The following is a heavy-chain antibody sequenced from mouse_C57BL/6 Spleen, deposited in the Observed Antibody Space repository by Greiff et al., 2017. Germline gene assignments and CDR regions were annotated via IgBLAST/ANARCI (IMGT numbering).Heavy chain of an antibody. D-gene: IGHD3-3*01. V-gene: IGHV5-9-1*02. CDR3: TRAGGTYMDY. Sequence: DVMLVESGEGLVKPGGSLKLSCAASGFTFSSYAMSWVRQTPEKRLEWVAYISSGGDSIYYADTVKGRFTISRDNARNTLYLQMSSLKSEDTAMYYYTRAGGTYMDYWGQGTTLTVSS. CDR2: ISSGGDSI. CDR1: GFTFSSYA. J-gene: IGHJ2*01.